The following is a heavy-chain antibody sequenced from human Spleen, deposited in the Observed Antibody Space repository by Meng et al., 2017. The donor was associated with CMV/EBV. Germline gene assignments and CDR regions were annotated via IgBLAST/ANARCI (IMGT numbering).Heavy chain of an antibody. CDR2: ISSSGSYI. Sequence: GESLKISWAASGFTFNTYSMNWVRQAPGKGLEWVSSISSSGSYIFYADSVKGRFTISRDNAKNSLYLQMNSLRAEDTAVYYCAGGSFGIQLWPRDYKYYGMDVWGQGTTVTVSS. J-gene: IGHJ6*02. CDR3: AGGSFGIQLWPRDYKYYGMDV. D-gene: IGHD5-18*01. CDR1: GFTFNTYS. V-gene: IGHV3-21*01.